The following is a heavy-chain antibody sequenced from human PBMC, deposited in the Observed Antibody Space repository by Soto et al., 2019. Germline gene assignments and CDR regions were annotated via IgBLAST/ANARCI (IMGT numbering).Heavy chain of an antibody. CDR1: GYSFTTYG. V-gene: IGHV1-18*01. CDR2: ISGYNGNT. J-gene: IGHJ6*02. D-gene: IGHD6-25*01. Sequence: QVQLVQSRGEVKKPGASVKVSCNTSGYSFTTYGISWVRQAPGQGLEWMGWISGYNGNTNYAQKLQGRVTMTTDTSRNTTYMELRSLRSGDTAEYYCAREGAAPFYYYGMNVWGQGRSFTV. CDR3: AREGAAPFYYYGMNV.